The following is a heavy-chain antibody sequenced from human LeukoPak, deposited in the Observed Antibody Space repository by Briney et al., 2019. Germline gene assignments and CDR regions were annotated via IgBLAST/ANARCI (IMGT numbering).Heavy chain of an antibody. CDR3: AVDPDY. CDR1: GFTFSNYN. D-gene: IGHD1-26*01. Sequence: GGSLRLSCAASGFTFSNYNMNWVRQPPGKGLQWVSYISSSSNIIYYADSVKGRFTISRDNAKNSLFLQMNSLRAEDTAVYYCAVDPDYWGQGTLVTVSS. V-gene: IGHV3-48*01. J-gene: IGHJ4*02. CDR2: ISSSSNII.